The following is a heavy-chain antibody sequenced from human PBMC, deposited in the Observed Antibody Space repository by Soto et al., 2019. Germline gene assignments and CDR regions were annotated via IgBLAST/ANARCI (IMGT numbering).Heavy chain of an antibody. Sequence: SETLSLTCAVYGGSFSGYYWSWIRQPPGKGLEWIGEINHSGSTNYNPSLKSRVTISVDTSKNQFSLKRSSVTAADTAVYYCARGLNCSGGSCYSEGGNWFDPWGQGTLVTVSS. V-gene: IGHV4-34*01. CDR1: GGSFSGYY. CDR3: ARGLNCSGGSCYSEGGNWFDP. CDR2: INHSGST. D-gene: IGHD2-15*01. J-gene: IGHJ5*02.